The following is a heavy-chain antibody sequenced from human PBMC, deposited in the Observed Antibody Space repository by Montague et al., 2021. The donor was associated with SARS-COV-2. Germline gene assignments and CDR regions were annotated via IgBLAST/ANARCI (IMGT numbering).Heavy chain of an antibody. Sequence: SETLSLTCAVYGGSFSGYYWSWIRQPPGKGLEWIREINHSGSTNYNPSLKSRVTISVDTSKNQFSLKLSSVTAADTAVYYCARGGGYSYGGIDYWGQGTLVTVSS. CDR2: INHSGST. J-gene: IGHJ4*02. D-gene: IGHD5-18*01. CDR1: GGSFSGYY. CDR3: ARGGGYSYGGIDY. V-gene: IGHV4-34*01.